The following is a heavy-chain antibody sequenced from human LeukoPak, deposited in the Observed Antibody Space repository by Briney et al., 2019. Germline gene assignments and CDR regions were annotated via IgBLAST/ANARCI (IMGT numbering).Heavy chain of an antibody. V-gene: IGHV3-9*01. CDR3: AKDRVGYSNYFDY. Sequence: GRSLRLSCAASGFTFDDYAMHWVRQAPGKGLEWVSGISWNSGSIGYADSVKGRFTISRDNAKNSLYLQMNSLRAEDTALYYCAKDRVGYSNYFDYCGQGTLVTVSS. CDR1: GFTFDDYA. D-gene: IGHD4-11*01. CDR2: ISWNSGSI. J-gene: IGHJ4*02.